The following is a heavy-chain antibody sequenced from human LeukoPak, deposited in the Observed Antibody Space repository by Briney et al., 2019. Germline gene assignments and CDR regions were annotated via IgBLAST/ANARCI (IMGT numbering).Heavy chain of an antibody. CDR1: GGSISSYY. CDR2: IYYSGST. V-gene: IGHV4-59*01. CDR3: ARDSPYYYGSGSATYYMDV. J-gene: IGHJ6*03. D-gene: IGHD3-10*01. Sequence: SETLSLTCTVSGGSISSYYWSWIRQPPGKGLEWIGYIYYSGSTNYNPSLKSRVTISVDTSKNQFSLKLCSVTAADTAVYYCARDSPYYYGSGSATYYMDVWGKGTTVTISS.